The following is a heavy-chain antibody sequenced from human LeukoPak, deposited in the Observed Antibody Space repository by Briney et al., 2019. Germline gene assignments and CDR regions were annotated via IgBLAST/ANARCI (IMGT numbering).Heavy chain of an antibody. CDR3: ARGACSAGTCYLDY. D-gene: IGHD2-15*01. CDR1: GFTFSDYY. J-gene: IGHJ4*02. CDR2: ISNSGSTI. Sequence: PGGSLRLSCAASGFTFSDYYMSWIRQAPGKGLEWVSYISNSGSTIYYADSVKGRFFISRDNAKNSLYLQMNSLRAEDTAVYYCARGACSAGTCYLDYWGQGTLVTVSS. V-gene: IGHV3-11*01.